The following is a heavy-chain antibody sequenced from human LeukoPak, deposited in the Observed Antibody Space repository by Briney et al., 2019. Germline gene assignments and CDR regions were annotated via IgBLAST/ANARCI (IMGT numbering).Heavy chain of an antibody. J-gene: IGHJ5*02. D-gene: IGHD3-10*01. CDR3: TRGPNIYGSGRSWYDP. Sequence: ASVRVSCKSSGYTFTDQYIHWVRQAPGQGLEWVAWINPANGATAYVQRFQGRVTVTRDTSITTAYMELTNLRLDDTAVYYCTRGPNIYGSGRSWYDPWGQGTLAIVSS. CDR1: GYTFTDQY. V-gene: IGHV1-2*02. CDR2: INPANGAT.